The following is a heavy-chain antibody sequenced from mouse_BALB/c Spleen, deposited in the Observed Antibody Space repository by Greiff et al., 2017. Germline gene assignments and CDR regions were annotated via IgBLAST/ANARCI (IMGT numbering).Heavy chain of an antibody. CDR1: GFSLTSYG. J-gene: IGHJ4*01. V-gene: IGHV2-2*02. CDR3: TAGATRYAMDY. CDR2: IWSGGST. Sequence: VKLMEPGPGLVQPSQSLSITCTVPGFSLTSYGLPWVRQSLGKGLEWLGVIWSGGSTDYNAAFISRLSISKDNSKSQVFFKMNSLQANDTAIYYCTAGATRYAMDYWGQGTSVTVSS.